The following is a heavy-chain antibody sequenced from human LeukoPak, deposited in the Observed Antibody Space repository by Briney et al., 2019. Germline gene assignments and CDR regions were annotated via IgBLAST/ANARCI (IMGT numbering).Heavy chain of an antibody. CDR1: GFTFRTYV. CDR3: ARSVYDVLTGYSPWYFDL. J-gene: IGHJ2*01. Sequence: GGSLRLSCEDSGFTFRTYVMSWVRQAPGKGLEWVSSISSSSSYKYYADSVKGRLTTSRDNAKNSLYLQMNSLRAEDTAVYYCARSVYDVLTGYSPWYFDLWGRGTLVTVSS. CDR2: ISSSSSYK. D-gene: IGHD3-9*01. V-gene: IGHV3-21*01.